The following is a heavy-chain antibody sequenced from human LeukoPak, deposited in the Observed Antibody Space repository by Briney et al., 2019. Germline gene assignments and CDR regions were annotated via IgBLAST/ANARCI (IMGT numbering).Heavy chain of an antibody. Sequence: GESLKISCKGSGYSFTGYWIGWVRQMPGKGLEWMGIIYPGDSDTRYSPSFQGQVTISADKSISTAYLQWSSLKASDTAMYYCARSAAIAAYYYYGMDVWGQGTTVTVSS. V-gene: IGHV5-51*01. J-gene: IGHJ6*02. CDR2: IYPGDSDT. CDR3: ARSAAIAAYYYYGMDV. D-gene: IGHD5-18*01. CDR1: GYSFTGYW.